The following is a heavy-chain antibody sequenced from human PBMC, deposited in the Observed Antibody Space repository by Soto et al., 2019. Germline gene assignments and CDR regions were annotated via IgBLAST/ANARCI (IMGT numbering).Heavy chain of an antibody. CDR2: INPSDGRT. CDR3: ARAREYSFGYKYFDP. D-gene: IGHD5-18*01. V-gene: IGHV1-46*01. Sequence: ASVKVSCKASGYPFTSYHRHWVRQAPGQGLEWMGLINPSDGRTRYAQKFEGRVTMTSDRSTTIVYMELSSLRSDDTAVYYCARAREYSFGYKYFDPWGPGTLVTVSS. J-gene: IGHJ5*02. CDR1: GYPFTSYH.